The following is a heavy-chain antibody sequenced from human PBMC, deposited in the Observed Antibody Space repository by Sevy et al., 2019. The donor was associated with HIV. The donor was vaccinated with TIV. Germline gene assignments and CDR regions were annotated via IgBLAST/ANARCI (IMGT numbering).Heavy chain of an antibody. CDR2: IGTAGDT. CDR1: GFTFSSYD. Sequence: GGSLRLSCAASGFTFSSYDMHWVRQATGKGLEWVSAIGTAGDTYYPGSVKGRFTITRENAKNPLYLQMNSLRAGDTAVYYCAGAQGSIAARFYYYYYMDVWGKGTTVTVSS. D-gene: IGHD6-6*01. CDR3: AGAQGSIAARFYYYYYMDV. V-gene: IGHV3-13*01. J-gene: IGHJ6*03.